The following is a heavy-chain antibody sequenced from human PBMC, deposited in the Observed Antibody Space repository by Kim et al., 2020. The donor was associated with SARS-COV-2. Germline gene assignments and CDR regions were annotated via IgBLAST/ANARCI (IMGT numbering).Heavy chain of an antibody. CDR3: AKDLSASEVTATGVLDY. CDR2: IYSGGSST. CDR1: GFTFSSYA. V-gene: IGHV3-23*03. Sequence: GGSLRLSCAASGFTFSSYAMSWVRQAPGKGLEWVSVIYSGGSSTYYADSVKGRFTISRDNSKNTLYLQMNSLRAEDTAVYYCAKDLSASEVTATGVLDYWGQGTLVTVSS. J-gene: IGHJ4*02. D-gene: IGHD2-21*02.